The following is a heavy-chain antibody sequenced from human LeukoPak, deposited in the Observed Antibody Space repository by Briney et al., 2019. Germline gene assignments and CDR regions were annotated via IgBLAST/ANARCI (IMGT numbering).Heavy chain of an antibody. V-gene: IGHV4-4*02. CDR1: GGSISSSNW. CDR2: IYHSGST. Sequence: SETLSHTCAVSGGSISSSNWWSWVRQPPGRGLEWIGEIYHSGSTNYNPSLKSRVTISVDTSKKQFSLKLSSVTAADTAVYYCARLGFGESPYFQHWGQGTLVIVSS. J-gene: IGHJ1*01. CDR3: ARLGFGESPYFQH. D-gene: IGHD3-10*01.